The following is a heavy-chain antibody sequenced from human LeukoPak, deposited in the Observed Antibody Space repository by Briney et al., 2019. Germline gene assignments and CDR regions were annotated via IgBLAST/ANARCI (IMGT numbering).Heavy chain of an antibody. CDR2: IFYTGKI. Sequence: SETLSLTCDVSGDSITTEYYWWGWLRQPPGKGLEWIAIIFYTGKIHDNPSLRNRISMSVHTSKNQFSLRLSAVTAADTAVYYCARQLGVGVWALDRWGQGTLVIVSS. D-gene: IGHD3-16*01. V-gene: IGHV4-39*01. CDR1: GDSITTEYYW. J-gene: IGHJ4*02. CDR3: ARQLGVGVWALDR.